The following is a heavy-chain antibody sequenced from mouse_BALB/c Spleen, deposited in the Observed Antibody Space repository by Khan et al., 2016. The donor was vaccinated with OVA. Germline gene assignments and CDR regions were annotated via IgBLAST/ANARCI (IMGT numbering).Heavy chain of an antibody. Sequence: EVQLVESGPGLVQPSQSLSLTCTVTGYSITSDYAWNWIRQFPGNKLEWMGYISYSGSISYNPSLKSRISITRDTSKNQFFLQLNSVTTEDTATYYCARSIMANWGQGTTLTVSS. V-gene: IGHV3-2*02. J-gene: IGHJ2*01. CDR3: ARSIMAN. CDR1: GYSITSDYA. CDR2: ISYSGSI.